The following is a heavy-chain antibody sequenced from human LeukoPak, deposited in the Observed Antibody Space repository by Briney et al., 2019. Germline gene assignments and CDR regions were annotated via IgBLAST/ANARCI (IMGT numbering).Heavy chain of an antibody. CDR1: GFNFSIYS. V-gene: IGHV3-23*01. CDR2: ISVTGGST. Sequence: GGSLRLSCAASGFNFSIYSMNWVRQAPGKGLEWVSGISVTGGSTYYADSVKGRFTISSDNSKNTLYLQINSLRAEDTAVYYCAKSRNTGGRYYYFDYWGQGTLVTVSS. J-gene: IGHJ4*02. CDR3: AKSRNTGGRYYYFDY. D-gene: IGHD1-26*01.